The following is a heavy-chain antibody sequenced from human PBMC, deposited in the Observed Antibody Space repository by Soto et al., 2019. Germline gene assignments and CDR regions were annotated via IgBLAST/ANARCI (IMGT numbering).Heavy chain of an antibody. Sequence: SVKVSCKASGCNFSSYAIRWVRKAPGQGLEWMGGIIPIFGTAKYAQKFQGRVTITADESTSTAYMELSSLRSEDTAVYYCATSLHHLMVYDEALDYWGQGTLVPVSS. D-gene: IGHD2-8*01. CDR3: ATSLHHLMVYDEALDY. CDR1: GCNFSSYA. CDR2: IIPIFGTA. V-gene: IGHV1-69*13. J-gene: IGHJ4*02.